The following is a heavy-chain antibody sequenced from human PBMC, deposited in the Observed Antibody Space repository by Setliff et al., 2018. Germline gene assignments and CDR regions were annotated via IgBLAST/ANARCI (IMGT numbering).Heavy chain of an antibody. J-gene: IGHJ5*01. D-gene: IGHD3-16*02. CDR3: TRSSSYGMRYWFDS. CDR1: GGTFSNYG. Sequence: ASVKVSCKASGGTFSNYGISWVRQAPGQGLEWMGGTIPIFGTTDYAQKFQGRVTIITDDSTSTAFMELTRLTSDDTAVYYCTRSSSYGMRYWFDSWGQGPLVTVSS. CDR2: TIPIFGTT. V-gene: IGHV1-69*05.